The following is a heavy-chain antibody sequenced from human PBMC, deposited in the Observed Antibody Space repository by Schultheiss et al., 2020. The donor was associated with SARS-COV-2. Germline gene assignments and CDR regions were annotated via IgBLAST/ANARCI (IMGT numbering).Heavy chain of an antibody. CDR3: ASGRVPDYLDV. CDR1: GFTFDDYG. Sequence: GSLRLSCAASGFTFDDYGMSWVRQAPGKGLEWIGEINHRGSTNYSPSLTSRVIVSVDTSKKQFSLKLSSVTAADTAVYYCASGRVPDYLDVWGKGTTVTVSS. CDR2: INHRGST. V-gene: IGHV4-34*01. J-gene: IGHJ6*03. D-gene: IGHD1-1*01.